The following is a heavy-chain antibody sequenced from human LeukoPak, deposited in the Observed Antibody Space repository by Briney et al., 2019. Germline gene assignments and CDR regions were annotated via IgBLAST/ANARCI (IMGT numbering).Heavy chain of an antibody. Sequence: ASVKVSCKASGYTFTSYAMHWVRQAPGQRLEWMGWINAGNGDTKYSQKFQGRVTITADESTSTAYMELSSLRSEDTAVYYCARGYCSSTSCYGGGFDYWGQGTLVTVSS. V-gene: IGHV1-3*01. CDR3: ARGYCSSTSCYGGGFDY. J-gene: IGHJ4*02. D-gene: IGHD2-2*01. CDR2: INAGNGDT. CDR1: GYTFTSYA.